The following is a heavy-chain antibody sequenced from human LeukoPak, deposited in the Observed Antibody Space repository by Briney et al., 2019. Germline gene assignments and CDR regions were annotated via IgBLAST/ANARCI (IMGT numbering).Heavy chain of an antibody. Sequence: ASVKVSCKASGYTFTGYYMQWVRQAPGQGLEWMGWINPNSGGTNYAQKFQGRVTMTRDTSISTAYMELSRLRSDDTAVYYCARDRTGTVPGSYWGQGTLVTVSS. CDR2: INPNSGGT. D-gene: IGHD1-1*01. CDR3: ARDRTGTVPGSY. CDR1: GYTFTGYY. J-gene: IGHJ4*02. V-gene: IGHV1-2*02.